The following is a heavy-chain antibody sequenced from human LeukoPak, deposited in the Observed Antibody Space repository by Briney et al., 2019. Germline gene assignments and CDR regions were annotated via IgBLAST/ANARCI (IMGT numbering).Heavy chain of an antibody. V-gene: IGHV4-59*01. J-gene: IGHJ5*02. CDR1: GGFISSDY. D-gene: IGHD1-26*01. CDR2: IYNSGST. Sequence: PSETLSLTCTVSGGFISSDYWNWIRQPPGKGLEWIGYIYNSGSTTYNPSLKSRVTISVDTSKSQFSLKLSSVTAADTAVYYCTRSGSYHNWFDPWGQGTLVTVSS. CDR3: TRSGSYHNWFDP.